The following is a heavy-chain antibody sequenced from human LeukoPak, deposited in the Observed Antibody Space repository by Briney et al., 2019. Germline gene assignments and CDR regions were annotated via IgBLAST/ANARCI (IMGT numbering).Heavy chain of an antibody. CDR2: INPNSGVT. D-gene: IGHD1-7*01. Sequence: ASVTVSCTSSGYTFIYYFIHWMRQTPGQGLEWLGWINPNSGVTRYAQKFQDRVTMTRDTAAYMELSSLKSDDTAVYYCARAVSGTLGGAFDIWGQGTAVTVSS. CDR1: GYTFIYYF. V-gene: IGHV1-2*02. J-gene: IGHJ3*02. CDR3: ARAVSGTLGGAFDI.